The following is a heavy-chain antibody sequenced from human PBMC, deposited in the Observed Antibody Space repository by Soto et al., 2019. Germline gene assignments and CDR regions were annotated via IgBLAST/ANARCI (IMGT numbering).Heavy chain of an antibody. CDR2: INYGGST. V-gene: IGHV4-39*01. D-gene: IGHD3-3*01. J-gene: IGHJ4*02. Sequence: QMQLQESGPGLVKPSETLSLTCTVSGGSISSSSSYWVWIRQPPGKALEWIGSINYGGSTYYHPSLKSRITISVDTYKNQFSLNLSSVTAADTAVYFCAKTGFWSGYRVVDYWGQGTLVTVSS. CDR3: AKTGFWSGYRVVDY. CDR1: GGSISSSSSY.